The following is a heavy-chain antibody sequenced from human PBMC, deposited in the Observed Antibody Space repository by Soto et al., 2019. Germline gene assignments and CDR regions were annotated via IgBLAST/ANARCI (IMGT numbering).Heavy chain of an antibody. D-gene: IGHD3-3*01. J-gene: IGHJ6*02. V-gene: IGHV4-59*12. CDR2: IYYTGST. Sequence: SETLYLTSTFSGRPITGDYWGCIRQPPGKAPDYIGHIYYTGSTRYNPSLTSRVTISLDTSREQFSLKLTSVTAADTAVYYCARGYYDFWSGYRPPHYYYYYGMDVWGQGTTVTGSS. CDR1: GRPITGDY. CDR3: ARGYYDFWSGYRPPHYYYYYGMDV.